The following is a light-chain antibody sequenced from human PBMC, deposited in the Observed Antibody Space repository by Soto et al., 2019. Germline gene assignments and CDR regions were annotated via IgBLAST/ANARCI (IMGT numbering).Light chain of an antibody. CDR3: QSFDSSLSNSWL. CDR1: SSNIGAGYD. J-gene: IGLJ3*02. V-gene: IGLV1-40*01. Sequence: QSVLTQPPSVSGAPGQRVTISCTGSSSNIGAGYDVHWYQQLPGTAPKLLIYGNSNRPSGVPDRFSGSRSGTSASLAITGLQADDEGDYYCQSFDSSLSNSWLFGGGTKLTVL. CDR2: GNS.